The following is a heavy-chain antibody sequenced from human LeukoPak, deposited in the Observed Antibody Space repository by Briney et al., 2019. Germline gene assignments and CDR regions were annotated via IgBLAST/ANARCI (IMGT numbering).Heavy chain of an antibody. V-gene: IGHV3-48*02. Sequence: GGSLRLSCAASGFTFNIYSMNWVRQAPGRGLEWVSYIGHAGRIIYYADSVKGRFTISRDNAKNSLSLQMDSLRDEDTAVYYCARDRGYCNGDNCYRFFDSWGQGTLVTASS. J-gene: IGHJ4*02. CDR2: IGHAGRII. D-gene: IGHD2/OR15-2a*01. CDR1: GFTFNIYS. CDR3: ARDRGYCNGDNCYRFFDS.